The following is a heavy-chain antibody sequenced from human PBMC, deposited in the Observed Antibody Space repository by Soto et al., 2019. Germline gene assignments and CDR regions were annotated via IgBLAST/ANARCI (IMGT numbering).Heavy chain of an antibody. Sequence: PGESLKISCKGSGYSFTSYWISWVRQMPGKGLEWMGRIDPSDSYTNYSPSFQGHVTISADKSISTAYLQWSSLKASDTAMYYCARRRGYSSSWSFFDYWGQGTLVTVSS. D-gene: IGHD6-13*01. CDR3: ARRRGYSSSWSFFDY. J-gene: IGHJ4*02. CDR1: GYSFTSYW. CDR2: IDPSDSYT. V-gene: IGHV5-10-1*01.